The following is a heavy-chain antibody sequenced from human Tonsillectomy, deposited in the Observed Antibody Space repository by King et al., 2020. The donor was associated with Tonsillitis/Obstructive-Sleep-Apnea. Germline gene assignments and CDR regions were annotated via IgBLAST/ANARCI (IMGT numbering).Heavy chain of an antibody. CDR2: ISAHNGNT. Sequence: VQLVESGVEVKKPGASVKVSCKASDYTFSNYGISWVRQAPGQGLEWMAWISAHNGNTKCAQKFQGRVTMTTDTSTNTAYMELRSLRSDDTAMYFCARAYNPRALDHWGQGTLVTVSS. CDR3: ARAYNPRALDH. D-gene: IGHD1-14*01. V-gene: IGHV1-18*01. CDR1: DYTFSNYG. J-gene: IGHJ5*02.